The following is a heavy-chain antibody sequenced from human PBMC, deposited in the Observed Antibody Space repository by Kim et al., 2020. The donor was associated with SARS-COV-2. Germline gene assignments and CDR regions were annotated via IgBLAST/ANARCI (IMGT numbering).Heavy chain of an antibody. Sequence: GGSLRLSCAASGFTFDDYAMHWVRQAPGKGLEWVSLISGDGGSTYYADSVKGRFTISRDNSKNSLYLQMNSLRTEDTALYYCAKTGSGSYYLIGPGYYFDYWGQGTLVTVSS. J-gene: IGHJ4*02. CDR3: AKTGSGSYYLIGPGYYFDY. CDR2: ISGDGGST. D-gene: IGHD3-10*01. CDR1: GFTFDDYA. V-gene: IGHV3-43*02.